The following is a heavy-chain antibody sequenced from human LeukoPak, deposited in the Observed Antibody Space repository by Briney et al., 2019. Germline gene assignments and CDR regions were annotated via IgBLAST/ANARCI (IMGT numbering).Heavy chain of an antibody. J-gene: IGHJ5*02. CDR1: GFTFSSYW. CDR2: INHNGNVN. D-gene: IGHD3-9*01. V-gene: IGHV3-7*01. CDR3: AKVPRQHDNWFDP. Sequence: GGSLRLSCAASGFTFSSYWMNWARQAPGKGLEWVASINHNGNVNYYVDSVKGRFTISRDDAKNSLYLQMNSLRAEDTAIYYCAKVPRQHDNWFDPWGQGTLVTVSS.